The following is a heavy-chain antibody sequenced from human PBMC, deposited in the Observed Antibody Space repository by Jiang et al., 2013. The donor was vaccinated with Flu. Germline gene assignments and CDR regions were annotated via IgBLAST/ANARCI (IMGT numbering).Heavy chain of an antibody. V-gene: IGHV3-33*01. CDR2: IWNDGSNK. Sequence: QLVESGGGVVQPGRSLRLSCAASGFTFSSYGMHWVRQAPGKGLEWVAVIWNDGSNKYYADSVKGRFTISRDNSKNTLYLQMNSLRAEDTAVFYCAREHSSGYYFDYWGQGTLVTVSS. CDR1: GFTFSSYG. D-gene: IGHD3-22*01. CDR3: AREHSSGYYFDY. J-gene: IGHJ4*02.